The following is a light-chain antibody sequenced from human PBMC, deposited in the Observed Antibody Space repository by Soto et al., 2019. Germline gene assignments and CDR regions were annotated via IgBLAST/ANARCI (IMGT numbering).Light chain of an antibody. CDR1: SSDVGGYNY. J-gene: IGLJ1*01. CDR2: DVS. CDR3: CSYAGSYTFYV. V-gene: IGLV2-11*01. Sequence: QSALTQPRSVSGSPGQSVTISCTGTSSDVGGYNYVSWYQQHPGKAPKLMIYDVSKWPSGVPDRFSGSKSGNTASLTISGLQAEDEVDYYCCSYAGSYTFYVFGTGTKLTVL.